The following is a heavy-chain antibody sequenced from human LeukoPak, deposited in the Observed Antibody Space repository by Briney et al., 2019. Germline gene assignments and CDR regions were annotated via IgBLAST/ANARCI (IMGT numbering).Heavy chain of an antibody. CDR2: IYYSGST. J-gene: IGHJ4*02. V-gene: IGHV4-59*01. CDR1: GGSTNSYF. D-gene: IGHD5-18*01. CDR3: ARDIRGYNYGWFDY. Sequence: PSETLSLTCTVSGGSTNSYFWTWIRQPPGKGLEWIGYIYYSGSTKYNPSLNSRVTISLDPSKNQFSLNLSSVTAADTAVYYCARDIRGYNYGWFDYWGQGTLVTVSS.